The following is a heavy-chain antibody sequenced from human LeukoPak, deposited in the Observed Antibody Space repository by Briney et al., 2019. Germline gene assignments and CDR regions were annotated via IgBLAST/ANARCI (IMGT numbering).Heavy chain of an antibody. CDR2: FDPEDGET. D-gene: IGHD2-2*01. CDR3: ATDDSTGWL. J-gene: IGHJ4*02. V-gene: IGHV1-24*01. Sequence: ASVKVSCKVSGYTLTELSMHWVRQAPGKGLEWMGGFDPEDGETIYAQKFQGRVTITEDTSTDTAYMELSSLRSEDTAVYYCATDDSTGWLWGQGTLVTVSS. CDR1: GYTLTELS.